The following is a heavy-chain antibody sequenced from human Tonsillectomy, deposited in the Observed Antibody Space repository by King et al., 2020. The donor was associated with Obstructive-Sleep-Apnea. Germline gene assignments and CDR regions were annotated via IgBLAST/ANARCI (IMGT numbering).Heavy chain of an antibody. V-gene: IGHV3-74*01. CDR3: AREEYSSNYGLGV. Sequence: DVQLVESGGGLVQPGGSLRLSCAASGFTFSTYWMHWVRHAPGKGLVWVSRVNSDGSATRYADSVEGRFTISRDNAKNTVYLQMNSLRAEDTAVYYCAREEYSSNYGLGVWGRGTTVTVSS. CDR1: GFTFSTYW. J-gene: IGHJ6*02. D-gene: IGHD2-2*01. CDR2: VNSDGSAT.